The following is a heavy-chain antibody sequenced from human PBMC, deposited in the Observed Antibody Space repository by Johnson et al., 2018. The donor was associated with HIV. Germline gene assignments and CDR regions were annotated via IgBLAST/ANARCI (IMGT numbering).Heavy chain of an antibody. Sequence: QVQLVESGGGVVQPGRSLRLSCAESGFTFSDYGIHWVRQAPGKGLEWVAVVWSDGNNRYYADSVKGRFTISRDNPKNTLYLQMSSLRAEDTAVYYCAKGDGIVGGTIGWSAFDIWGQGTMVTVSS. D-gene: IGHD1-26*01. CDR2: VWSDGNNR. J-gene: IGHJ3*02. CDR1: GFTFSDYG. CDR3: AKGDGIVGGTIGWSAFDI. V-gene: IGHV3-33*06.